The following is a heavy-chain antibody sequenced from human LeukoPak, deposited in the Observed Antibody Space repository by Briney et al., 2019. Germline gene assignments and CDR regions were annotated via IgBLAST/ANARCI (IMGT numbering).Heavy chain of an antibody. CDR1: GGSISSHY. CDR3: ARGRRYSSGWPHFDY. CDR2: IYYSGST. D-gene: IGHD6-19*01. Sequence: PSETLSLTCTVSGGSISSHYWSWIRQPPGKGLEWIGYIYYSGSTNYNPSLKSRVTISVDTSKNQFSLKLSSVTAADTAVYYCARGRRYSSGWPHFDYWGRGTLVTVSS. J-gene: IGHJ4*02. V-gene: IGHV4-59*11.